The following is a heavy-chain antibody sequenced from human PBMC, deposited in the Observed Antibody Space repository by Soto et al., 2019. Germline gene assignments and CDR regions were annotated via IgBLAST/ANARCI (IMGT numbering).Heavy chain of an antibody. CDR2: ISNSGST. Sequence: PSETLSLTCTVSGGSVTSDEDYWTWIRQSPGKGLEWIGYISNSGSTGYNPSLKTRLSMSVDRSKNQFTLRLTSVTAADTAVYFCATGSGSTYGYFDHWGQGTQVTVSS. V-gene: IGHV4-30-4*01. D-gene: IGHD5-18*01. CDR3: ATGSGSTYGYFDH. J-gene: IGHJ4*02. CDR1: GGSVTSDEDY.